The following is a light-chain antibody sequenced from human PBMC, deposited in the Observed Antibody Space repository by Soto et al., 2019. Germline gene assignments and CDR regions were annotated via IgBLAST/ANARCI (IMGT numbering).Light chain of an antibody. CDR2: DAS. CDR3: QQYYSTPIT. CDR1: QSIGNF. V-gene: IGKV3-11*01. J-gene: IGKJ5*01. Sequence: EIVLTQSPAILSLSPGERATLSCRASQSIGNFLAWYQQKPGQPPRLLIFDASNRAAGVPDRFSGSGSGTDFTLTISSLQAEDVAVYYCQQYYSTPITFGQGTRLEIK.